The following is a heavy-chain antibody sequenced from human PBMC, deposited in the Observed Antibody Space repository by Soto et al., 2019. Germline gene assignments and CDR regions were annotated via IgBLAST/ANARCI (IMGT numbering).Heavy chain of an antibody. CDR2: ISAYNGNT. CDR1: RYPFTSYG. CDR3: ARYRCSGGSCYFGLSWFDP. J-gene: IGHJ5*02. V-gene: IGHV1-18*01. D-gene: IGHD2-15*01. Sequence: ASVKVSCKASRYPFTSYGMSWVRQAPEQGLEWMGWISAYNGNTNYAQKLQGRFPMTTDTSTSTAYMELRSLRSADTAVYYCARYRCSGGSCYFGLSWFDPWGQGTLVTVSS.